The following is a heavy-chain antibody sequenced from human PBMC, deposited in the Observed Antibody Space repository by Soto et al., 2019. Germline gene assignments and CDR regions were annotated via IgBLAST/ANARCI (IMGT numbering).Heavy chain of an antibody. CDR1: GGSISSYY. CDR3: AREERGYSYGLGESW. CDR2: IYYSGST. J-gene: IGHJ4*02. Sequence: PSETLSLTCTVSGGSISSYYWSWIRQPPGKGLEWIGYIYYSGSTNYNPSLKSRVTISVDTSKNQFSLKLSSVTAADTAVYYCAREERGYSYGLGESWWGQLTLVTVSS. V-gene: IGHV4-59*01. D-gene: IGHD5-18*01.